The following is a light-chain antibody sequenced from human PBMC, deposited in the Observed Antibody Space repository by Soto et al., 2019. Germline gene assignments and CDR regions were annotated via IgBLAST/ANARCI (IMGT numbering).Light chain of an antibody. CDR2: DAS. J-gene: IGKJ1*01. CDR1: QSISSW. CDR3: QQYNTYSWT. Sequence: DIQMTQSPSSLSASVGDRVTINCRTSQSISSWLAWYQQMPGKAPKLLIYDASSLHSGVPSRFSGSGSGTEFTLTISSLQPDDFATYYCQQYNTYSWTFGQGTKVDIK. V-gene: IGKV1-5*01.